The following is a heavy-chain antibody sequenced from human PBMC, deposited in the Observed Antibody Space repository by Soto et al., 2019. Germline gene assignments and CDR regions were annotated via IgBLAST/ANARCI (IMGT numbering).Heavy chain of an antibody. CDR1: GFTFDDYA. Sequence: GGSLRLSCAASGFTFDDYAMHWVRQAPGKGLEWVSGISWNSGSIGYADSVKGRFTISRDNAKNSLYLQMNSLRAEDTAVYYCGKDITMVRGGIDDFDIWGQGTMVTVSS. J-gene: IGHJ3*02. V-gene: IGHV3-9*01. CDR3: GKDITMVRGGIDDFDI. CDR2: ISWNSGSI. D-gene: IGHD3-10*01.